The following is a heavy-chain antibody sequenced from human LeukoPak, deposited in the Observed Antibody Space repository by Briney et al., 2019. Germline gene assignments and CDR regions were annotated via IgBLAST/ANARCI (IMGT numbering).Heavy chain of an antibody. CDR3: ANSISMDFEY. J-gene: IGHJ4*02. Sequence: SETLFLTCTVSGASVSSSYRNWIRQPAGKGLEWIGRIYNSGSINYNPSLESRVTISVDRSKNQFSLKLTSVTAADTAVYYCANSISMDFEYWGQGILVTVSS. V-gene: IGHV4-4*07. D-gene: IGHD2/OR15-2a*01. CDR2: IYNSGSI. CDR1: GASVSSSY.